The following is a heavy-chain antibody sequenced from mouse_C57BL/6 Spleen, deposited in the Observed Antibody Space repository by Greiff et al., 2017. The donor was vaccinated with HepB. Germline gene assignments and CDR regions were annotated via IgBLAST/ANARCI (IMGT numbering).Heavy chain of an antibody. CDR2: LWRGGST. Sequence: QVQLQQSGPGLVQPSQSLSITCTVSGFSLTSYGVHWVRQSPGKGLEWLGVLWRGGSTDYNAAFMSRLSLTKDNSKSQVFFKMNSLQADDTAIYYWAKIFGDEDWYFEVWGTGTTVTVSS. J-gene: IGHJ1*03. CDR1: GFSLTSYG. CDR3: AKIFGDEDWYFEV. V-gene: IGHV2-5*01. D-gene: IGHD3-1*01.